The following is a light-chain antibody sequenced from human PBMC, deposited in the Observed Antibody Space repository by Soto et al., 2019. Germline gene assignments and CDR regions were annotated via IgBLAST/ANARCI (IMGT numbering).Light chain of an antibody. Sequence: DVHMTLSPSSLSPSVGDRVTITCRASQSISNSLNWYQQKPGKAPNLLIYTASSLQSGVPSRFSGSGSGTDFTLIISSLQPEDFTTYYCQQSDSNWPTFGQGTRLEIK. CDR1: QSISNS. CDR2: TAS. CDR3: QQSDSNWPT. V-gene: IGKV1-39*01. J-gene: IGKJ5*01.